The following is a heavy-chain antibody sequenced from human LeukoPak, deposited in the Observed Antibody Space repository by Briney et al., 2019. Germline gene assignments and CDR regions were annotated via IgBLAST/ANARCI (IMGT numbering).Heavy chain of an antibody. CDR3: ARDIQLST. V-gene: IGHV3-74*01. J-gene: IGHJ3*01. CDR1: GFTFSSYW. D-gene: IGHD5-24*01. CDR2: INSDGRTI. Sequence: PGGSLRLSCVASGFTFSSYWMHWVRQGPGKGLVWVSRINSDGRTITYADSVKGRFTISRDNSKDTLFLQMNSLRAEDTAIYYCARDIQLSTWGLGTMVTVSS.